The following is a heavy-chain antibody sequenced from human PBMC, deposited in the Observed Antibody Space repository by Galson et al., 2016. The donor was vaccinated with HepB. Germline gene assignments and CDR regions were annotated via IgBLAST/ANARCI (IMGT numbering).Heavy chain of an antibody. J-gene: IGHJ4*02. CDR1: GFTFTTYA. Sequence: SLRLSCAASGFTFTTYALSWVRQAPGKGLEWVSAISGSGDDTYYADSVKGRFSISRDNSKNTLYLQLTGLRVDDTAIYFCARDGDYGNIAEHWGQGTLVTVSS. CDR2: ISGSGDDT. CDR3: ARDGDYGNIAEH. V-gene: IGHV3-23*01. D-gene: IGHD4-17*01.